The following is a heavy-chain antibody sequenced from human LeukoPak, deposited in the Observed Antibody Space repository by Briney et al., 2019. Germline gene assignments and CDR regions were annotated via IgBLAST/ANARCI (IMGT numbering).Heavy chain of an antibody. CDR1: GGSISTYY. V-gene: IGHV4-59*01. J-gene: IGHJ4*02. CDR2: VYYTGST. D-gene: IGHD2-15*01. Sequence: SETLSLTCTVSGGSISTYYWSWIRQPPGKGLEWIGYVYYTGSTDYNPSLKSRVAISVDTSKNQFSLKLNSVTAADTAMYYCARGECSGGSCYEGRYYFDYWGQGTLVTVSS. CDR3: ARGECSGGSCYEGRYYFDY.